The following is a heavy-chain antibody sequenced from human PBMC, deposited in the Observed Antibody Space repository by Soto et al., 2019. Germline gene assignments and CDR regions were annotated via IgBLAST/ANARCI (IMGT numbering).Heavy chain of an antibody. D-gene: IGHD2-15*01. CDR2: FDPEDGET. V-gene: IGHV1-24*01. Sequence: GASVKVSCKVSGYTLTELSMHWVRQAPGKGLEWMGGFDPEDGETIYAQKFQGRVTTTEDTSTDTAYMELSSLRSEDTAVYYCAIIGYCSGGSCYSPDLINWFDPWGQGTLVTVSS. CDR3: AIIGYCSGGSCYSPDLINWFDP. CDR1: GYTLTELS. J-gene: IGHJ5*02.